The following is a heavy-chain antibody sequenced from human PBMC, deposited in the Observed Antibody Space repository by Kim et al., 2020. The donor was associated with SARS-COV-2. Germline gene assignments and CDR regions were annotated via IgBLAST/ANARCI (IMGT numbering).Heavy chain of an antibody. Sequence: SVKVSCKASGGTFSSYAISWVRQAPGQGLEWMGGIIPIFGTANYAQKFQGRVTITADESTSTAYMELSSLRSEDTAVYYCATRYSSGWYGPHFDYWGQGTLVTVSS. V-gene: IGHV1-69*13. D-gene: IGHD6-19*01. CDR3: ATRYSSGWYGPHFDY. CDR1: GGTFSSYA. J-gene: IGHJ4*02. CDR2: IIPIFGTA.